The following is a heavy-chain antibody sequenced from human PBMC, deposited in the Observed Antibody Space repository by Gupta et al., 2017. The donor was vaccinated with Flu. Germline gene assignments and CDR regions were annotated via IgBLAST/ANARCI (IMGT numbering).Heavy chain of an antibody. V-gene: IGHV4-59*08. CDR1: GASISSDY. CDR2: ISYSGSS. Sequence: QVQLQESGPGLVKPSETLSLTCTVSGASISSDYWSWIRQSPERGLEWIGYISYSGSSNYNPSLKSRVTLSVDTSKNQFSLQLSSVTAADTAVYFCGRHVRHLARFNYWGQGTLVTVSS. J-gene: IGHJ4*02. CDR3: GRHVRHLARFNY.